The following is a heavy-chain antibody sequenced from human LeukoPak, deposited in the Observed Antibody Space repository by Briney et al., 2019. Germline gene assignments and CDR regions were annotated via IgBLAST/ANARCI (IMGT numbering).Heavy chain of an antibody. CDR3: ARDQRRGYYDSSGYRPFDY. J-gene: IGHJ4*02. CDR1: GGSFSGYY. CDR2: INHSGST. V-gene: IGHV4-34*01. D-gene: IGHD3-22*01. Sequence: SETLSLTCAVYGGSFSGYYWSWIRQPPGKGLEWIGEINHSGSTNYNPSLKSRVTMSVDTSKNQFSLKLSSVTAADTAVYYCARDQRRGYYDSSGYRPFDYWGQGTLVTVSS.